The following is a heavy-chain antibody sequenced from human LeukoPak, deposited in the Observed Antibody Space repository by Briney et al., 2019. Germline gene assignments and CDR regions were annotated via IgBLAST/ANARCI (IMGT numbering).Heavy chain of an antibody. J-gene: IGHJ4*02. CDR1: GGSISSGDYY. CDR2: ISSSGRT. D-gene: IGHD2-15*01. V-gene: IGHV4-30-4*01. Sequence: SQTLSLTCTVSGGSISSGDYYWSWIRQPPGKGLEYIGYISSSGRTSYNPSLMSRVTMSVDTSKNQFSPKLNSVTAADTALYYCARAPVGFCSSGTCKRYFDYWGQGTRVTVSS. CDR3: ARAPVGFCSSGTCKRYFDY.